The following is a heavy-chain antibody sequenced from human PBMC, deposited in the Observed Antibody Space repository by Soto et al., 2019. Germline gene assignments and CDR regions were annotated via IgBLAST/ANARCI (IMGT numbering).Heavy chain of an antibody. J-gene: IGHJ4*02. CDR3: AKSEDDSSTYVGYFDY. CDR1: GGSISSYY. D-gene: IGHD3-22*01. Sequence: PSETLSLTCTVSGGSISSYYRSWIRQPPGKGLEWIGYIYYSGSTNYNPSLKSRVTISVDTSKNQFSLKLSSVTAADTAVYYCAKSEDDSSTYVGYFDYWGQGTMVTVSS. V-gene: IGHV4-59*01. CDR2: IYYSGST.